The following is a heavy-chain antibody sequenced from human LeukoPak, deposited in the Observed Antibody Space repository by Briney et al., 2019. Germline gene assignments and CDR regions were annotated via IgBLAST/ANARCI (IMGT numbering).Heavy chain of an antibody. CDR2: IYPGDSDT. CDR3: ARSRGYGWNFDY. Sequence: GESLKISCKGSGYSFNTYWIAWVRQMPGKGLEWVGIIYPGDSDTRYSPSFQGQVTISADKSIGTAYLQWNSLKASDIAMYYCARSRGYGWNFDYWGQGTLVTVSS. D-gene: IGHD5-18*01. J-gene: IGHJ4*02. CDR1: GYSFNTYW. V-gene: IGHV5-51*01.